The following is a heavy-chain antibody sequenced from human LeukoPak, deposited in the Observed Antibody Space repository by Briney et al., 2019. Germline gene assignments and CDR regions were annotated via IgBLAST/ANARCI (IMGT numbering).Heavy chain of an antibody. CDR3: AKDIEAGYSSSWTIEY. CDR1: GFTFSSYG. J-gene: IGHJ4*02. V-gene: IGHV3-30*18. D-gene: IGHD6-13*01. Sequence: GRSLRLSCVASGFTFSSYGMHWVRQAPGKGLEWVALISYDGRNKYYVDSVKGRFTISRDNSKNTLYLQMNSLSAEDTAVYYCAKDIEAGYSSSWTIEYWGQGTLVTVSS. CDR2: ISYDGRNK.